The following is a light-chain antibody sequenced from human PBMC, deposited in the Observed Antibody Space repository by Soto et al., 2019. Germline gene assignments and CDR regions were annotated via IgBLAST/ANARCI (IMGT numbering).Light chain of an antibody. J-gene: IGKJ4*01. Sequence: DIHMTQSPSSVSASVGDRVTITCRASQGVGNSLVWYQQKPGKAPNLLISDASTLQSGVPSRFSGGGSGRDYTLTISNLQPEDSATYYCQQADSLPLTFGGGTKVEIK. V-gene: IGKV1-12*01. CDR1: QGVGNS. CDR2: DAS. CDR3: QQADSLPLT.